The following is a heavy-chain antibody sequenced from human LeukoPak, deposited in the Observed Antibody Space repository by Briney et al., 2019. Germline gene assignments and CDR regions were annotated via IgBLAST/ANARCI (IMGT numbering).Heavy chain of an antibody. CDR2: IRYDGSNK. D-gene: IGHD1-26*01. Sequence: GGSLRLSCAASGFTFSTYGMHWARQAPGKGLEWVAFIRYDGSNKYYADSVKGRFTIPRDNSKNTLYLQMNSLRAEDTAVYYCAKDPQKWESYFDYWGQGTLVTVSS. J-gene: IGHJ4*02. V-gene: IGHV3-30*02. CDR1: GFTFSTYG. CDR3: AKDPQKWESYFDY.